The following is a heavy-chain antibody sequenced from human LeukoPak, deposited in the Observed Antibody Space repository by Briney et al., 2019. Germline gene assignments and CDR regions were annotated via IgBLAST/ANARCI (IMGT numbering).Heavy chain of an antibody. J-gene: IGHJ4*02. CDR3: ARVNRLYYYDSSGYYYFDY. CDR2: INPNSGGT. Sequence: ASVTVSCKASGYTFTGYYMHWVRQAPGQGLEGMGWINPNSGGTNYAQKFQGRVTMTRDTSISTAYMELGRLRSDDTAVYYCARVNRLYYYDSSGYYYFDYWGQGTLVTVSS. V-gene: IGHV1-2*02. CDR1: GYTFTGYY. D-gene: IGHD3-22*01.